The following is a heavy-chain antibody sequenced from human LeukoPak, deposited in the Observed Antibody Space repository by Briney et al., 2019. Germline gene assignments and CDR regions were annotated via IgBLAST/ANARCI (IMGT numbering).Heavy chain of an antibody. CDR1: GLTFSSYA. J-gene: IGHJ4*02. Sequence: GGSLRLSCAASGLTFSSYAMSWVRQAPGKGLKWVSAISGSGGSTYYADSVKGRFTISRDNSKNTLYLQMNSLRAEDTAVYYCAMPGASPIVGATALDYWGQGTLVTVSS. V-gene: IGHV3-23*01. CDR3: AMPGASPIVGATALDY. D-gene: IGHD1-26*01. CDR2: ISGSGGST.